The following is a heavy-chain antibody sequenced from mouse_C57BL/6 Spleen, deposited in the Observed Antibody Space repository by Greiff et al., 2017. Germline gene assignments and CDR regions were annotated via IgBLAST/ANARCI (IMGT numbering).Heavy chain of an antibody. Sequence: VQLQQSGAELVRPGASVKLSCTASGFNIKDYYMHWVKQRPEQGLEWIGRIDPEDGDTEYAPKFQGKATMTADTSSTTAYLQLSSLTSEDTAVYYCTKLVNWYLDVWGTGTTVTVSS. V-gene: IGHV14-1*01. D-gene: IGHD2-2*01. CDR1: GFNIKDYY. CDR2: IDPEDGDT. J-gene: IGHJ1*03. CDR3: TKLVNWYLDV.